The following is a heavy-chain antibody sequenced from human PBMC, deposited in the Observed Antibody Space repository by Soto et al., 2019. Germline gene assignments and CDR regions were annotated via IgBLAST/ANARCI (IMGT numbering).Heavy chain of an antibody. CDR2: IYYSGST. Sequence: QLQLQESGPGLVKPSETLSLTCTVSGGSISSSSYYWGWIRQPPGKGLEWIGSIYYSGSTYYNPSLKSRVTISVDTSKNQFSLKLSSVTAADTAVYYCARPVYKVHYGSGRNNWFDPWGQGTLVTVSS. J-gene: IGHJ5*02. CDR1: GGSISSSSYY. CDR3: ARPVYKVHYGSGRNNWFDP. D-gene: IGHD3-10*01. V-gene: IGHV4-39*01.